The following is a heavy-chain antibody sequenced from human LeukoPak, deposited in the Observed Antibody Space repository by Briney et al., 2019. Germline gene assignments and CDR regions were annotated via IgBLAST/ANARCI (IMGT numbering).Heavy chain of an antibody. V-gene: IGHV1-24*01. CDR3: ATEPRQGGY. Sequence: ASVKVSCMVSRYTLTEISLHWVRQAPGKRLEWMGGFDAEDGETGYEQKFQGRVAMTEGTSTDTAYLERSSVRSEDTAVYYCATEPRQGGYWGQGTLVTVSS. J-gene: IGHJ4*02. CDR1: RYTLTEIS. CDR2: FDAEDGET. D-gene: IGHD3-16*01.